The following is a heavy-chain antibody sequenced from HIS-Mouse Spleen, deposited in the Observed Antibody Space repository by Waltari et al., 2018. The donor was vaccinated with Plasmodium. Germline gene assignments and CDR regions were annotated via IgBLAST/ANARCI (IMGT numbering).Heavy chain of an antibody. CDR2: ISSSSSTI. CDR3: ARADGSYWYFDL. V-gene: IGHV3-48*01. Sequence: EVQLVESGGGLVQPGGSLRLSCAASGFTFSSYSMNWVRKAPGKGLEWVSYISSSSSTIYYADSVKGRFTISRDNAKNSLYLQMNSLRAEDTAVYYCARADGSYWYFDLWGRGTLVTVSS. J-gene: IGHJ2*01. CDR1: GFTFSSYS. D-gene: IGHD1-26*01.